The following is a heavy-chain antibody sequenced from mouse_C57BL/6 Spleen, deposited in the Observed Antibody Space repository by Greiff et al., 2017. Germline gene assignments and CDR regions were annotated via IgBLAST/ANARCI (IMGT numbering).Heavy chain of an antibody. CDR2: IYPGSGNH. V-gene: IGHV1-66*01. CDR1: GYSFTSYY. Sequence: QVQLQQSGPELVKPGASVKISCKASGYSFTSYYIHWVKQRPGQGLEWIGWIYPGSGNHKYNEKFKGKATLTADPSSSTAYMQLSSLNSEDSAVYGSARWNDYGGEGDFDVWGTGTTVTVSS. J-gene: IGHJ1*03. CDR3: ARWNDYGGEGDFDV. D-gene: IGHD2-4*01.